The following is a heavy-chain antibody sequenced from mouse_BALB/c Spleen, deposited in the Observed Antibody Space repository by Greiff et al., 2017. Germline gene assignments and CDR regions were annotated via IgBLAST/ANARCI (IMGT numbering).Heavy chain of an antibody. CDR1: GFSLTSYG. J-gene: IGHJ4*01. Sequence: QVQLKESGPSLVQPSQSLSITCTVSGFSLTSYGVHWVRQAPGKGLEWLGVIWSGGSTDYNAAFISRLSISKDNSKSQVFFKMNSLQANDTAIYYCARIYYGYDEDAMDYWGQGTSVTVSS. CDR3: ARIYYGYDEDAMDY. V-gene: IGHV2-2*02. D-gene: IGHD2-2*01. CDR2: IWSGGST.